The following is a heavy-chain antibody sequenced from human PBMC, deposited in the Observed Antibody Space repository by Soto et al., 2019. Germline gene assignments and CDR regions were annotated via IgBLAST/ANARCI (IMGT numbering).Heavy chain of an antibody. CDR3: AKDSLDGDSSGWHYYYYGMDV. CDR1: GFTFSSYA. V-gene: IGHV3-23*01. CDR2: ISGSGGST. D-gene: IGHD6-19*01. Sequence: GGSLRLSCAASGFTFSSYAMSWVRQAPGKGLEWVSAISGSGGSTYYADSVKGRFTISRDNSKNTLYLQMNSLRAEDTAVYYCAKDSLDGDSSGWHYYYYGMDVWGQGTTVTVSS. J-gene: IGHJ6*02.